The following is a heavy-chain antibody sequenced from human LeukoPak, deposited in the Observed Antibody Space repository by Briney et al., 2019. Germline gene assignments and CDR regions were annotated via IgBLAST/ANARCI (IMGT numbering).Heavy chain of an antibody. D-gene: IGHD5-24*01. CDR3: AKDDRWLQFCC. CDR1: GFTFSSHG. J-gene: IGHJ4*02. CDR2: IIPSGHTT. V-gene: IGHV3-23*01. Sequence: PGGSLRLSCAASGFTFSSHGMNWVRQAPGKGLEWVSGIIPSGHTTYYADSVRGRFTISRDNSRNTLYLQMNSLRGEDTAVYYCAKDDRWLQFCCWGQGTLVTVSA.